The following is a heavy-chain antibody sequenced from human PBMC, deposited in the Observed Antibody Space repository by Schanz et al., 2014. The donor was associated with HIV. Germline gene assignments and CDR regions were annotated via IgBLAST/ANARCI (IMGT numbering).Heavy chain of an antibody. D-gene: IGHD1-26*01. J-gene: IGHJ4*02. Sequence: QVQLVQSGAEVKKPGASVKVSCKTSGYLFTNYGVNWVRQAPGQGPEWMGWVSGYNANTEFARVFQGRVTMTRDTSTTTAYMELRNLRANDTAVDYCARGRYSGSYYNYWGQGTLVTVSS. CDR2: VSGYNANT. V-gene: IGHV1-18*01. CDR3: ARGRYSGSYYNY. CDR1: GYLFTNYG.